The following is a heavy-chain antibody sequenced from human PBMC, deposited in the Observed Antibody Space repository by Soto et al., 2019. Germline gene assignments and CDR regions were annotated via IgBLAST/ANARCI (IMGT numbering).Heavy chain of an antibody. V-gene: IGHV4-28*05. CDR2: INYSGSF. J-gene: IGHJ4*02. CDR1: GDFISSSHW. Sequence: TSETLSLTCRVSGDFISSSHWWGWIRQPPGKGLEWIGHINYSGSFYHDPSLKSRVTMSLDTSKNQFSLKLSSVTAADTAVYYCARVYGGNCFDYWGQGTLVT. CDR3: ARVYGGNCFDY. D-gene: IGHD2-15*01.